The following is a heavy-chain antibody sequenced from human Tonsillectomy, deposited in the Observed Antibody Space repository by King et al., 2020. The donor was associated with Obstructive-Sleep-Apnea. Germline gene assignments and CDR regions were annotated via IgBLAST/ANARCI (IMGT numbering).Heavy chain of an antibody. Sequence: VQLVESGGGLVQPGGSLRLSCEASGFTFSSYAMSWVRQAPGKGLEWVSTISGSGGSTYYADSVKGRFTISRDNSKNTLYLQMNSLRAEDTAVYYCAKEEGRQLWSDDYYGMDVWGQGTTVTVSS. CDR2: ISGSGGST. CDR3: AKEEGRQLWSDDYYGMDV. J-gene: IGHJ6*02. D-gene: IGHD5-18*01. CDR1: GFTFSSYA. V-gene: IGHV3-23*04.